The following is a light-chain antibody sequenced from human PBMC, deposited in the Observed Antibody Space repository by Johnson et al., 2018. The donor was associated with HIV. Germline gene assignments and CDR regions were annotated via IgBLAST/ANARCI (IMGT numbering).Light chain of an antibody. CDR2: DND. CDR1: SSNIGNNY. J-gene: IGLJ1*01. CDR3: GTWDSSLSAYV. Sequence: QPVLTQPPSVSAAPGQMVSISCSGSSSNIGNNYVSWYQQLPGTAPKLLIYDNDKRPSGIPDRFSGSKSGASATLDITGLQTGDEADYYCGTWDSSLSAYVFGTGTKVTVL. V-gene: IGLV1-51*01.